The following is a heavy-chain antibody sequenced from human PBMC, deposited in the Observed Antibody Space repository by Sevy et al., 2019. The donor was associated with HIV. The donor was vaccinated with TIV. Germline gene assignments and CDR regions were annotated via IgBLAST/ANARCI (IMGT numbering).Heavy chain of an antibody. Sequence: SETLSLTCTVSGGSITSYYWSWIRQPPGNGLEWMGQIYNNGNTNYNPSLRSRVTISVDRSKNQFSMKLRSVTAPDTAVYYCAKVAYYYDSRGYPNYYFDYWGQGTLVTVSS. V-gene: IGHV4-59*13. CDR1: GGSITSYY. J-gene: IGHJ4*02. D-gene: IGHD3-22*01. CDR2: IYNNGNT. CDR3: AKVAYYYDSRGYPNYYFDY.